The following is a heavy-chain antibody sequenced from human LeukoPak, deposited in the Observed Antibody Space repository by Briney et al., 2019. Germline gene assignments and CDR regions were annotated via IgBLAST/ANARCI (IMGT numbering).Heavy chain of an antibody. CDR3: GRRGGGRSSYYLKYYYYYMDV. CDR2: IYYSGST. J-gene: IGHJ6*03. D-gene: IGHD3-22*01. CDR1: GGSISSSSYY. V-gene: IGHV4-39*07. Sequence: SETLSLTCTVSGGSISSSSYYWGWIRQPPGTGLEWIGSIYYSGSTYYNPSLKSRVTISVDTSKNQFSLKLSSFTAADTAVYYCGRRGGGRSSYYLKYYYYYMDVWGKGTTVTISS.